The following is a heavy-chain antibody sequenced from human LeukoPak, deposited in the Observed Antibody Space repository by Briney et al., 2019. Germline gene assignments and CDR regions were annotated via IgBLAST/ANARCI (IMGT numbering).Heavy chain of an antibody. CDR3: ARALVGATIGYFDF. CDR2: THSGGNA. Sequence: PGGSLRLSCAASGLSVGDNDMNWVRQAPGKGLEWVSVTHSGGNAYYADSVRGRFTISRDSSKNTLYLQMNTLGVEDTAVYYCARALVGATIGYFDFWGQGTLVSVFS. CDR1: GLSVGDND. V-gene: IGHV3-53*01. D-gene: IGHD1-26*01. J-gene: IGHJ4*02.